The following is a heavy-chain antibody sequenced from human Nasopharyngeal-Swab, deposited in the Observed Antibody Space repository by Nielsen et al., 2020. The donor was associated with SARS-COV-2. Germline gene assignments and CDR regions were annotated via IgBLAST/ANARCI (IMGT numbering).Heavy chain of an antibody. CDR1: GFTFRNAW. Sequence: GESLKISCAASGFTFRNAWMSWGRQAPGKGPEWVGRINSKTDGGTTDYAAPVKGRFTMSRDDSKNTVYLQMNSLKTEDTAVYYCTTDGRWPFDSWGQGTLVTVSS. D-gene: IGHD4-23*01. J-gene: IGHJ4*02. V-gene: IGHV3-15*01. CDR2: INSKTDGGTT. CDR3: TTDGRWPFDS.